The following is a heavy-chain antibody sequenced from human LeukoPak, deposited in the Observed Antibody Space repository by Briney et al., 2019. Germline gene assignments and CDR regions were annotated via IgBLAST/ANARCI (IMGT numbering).Heavy chain of an antibody. Sequence: GGSLRLSCAASGFTFSSYGMHWVRQAPGKGLEWVAVIWYDGNNKYYADSVKGRFTISRDNPRNTLYLQMNSLRVEDTAVYYCAKDRANWAIDDWGQGTQVTVSS. CDR2: IWYDGNNK. CDR3: AKDRANWAIDD. CDR1: GFTFSSYG. D-gene: IGHD3-16*01. J-gene: IGHJ4*02. V-gene: IGHV3-33*06.